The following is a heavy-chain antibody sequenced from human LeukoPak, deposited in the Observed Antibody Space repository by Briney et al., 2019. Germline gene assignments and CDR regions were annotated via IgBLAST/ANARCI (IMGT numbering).Heavy chain of an antibody. V-gene: IGHV4-4*07. CDR1: GGSISSYH. CDR3: ARGRGRDCSGGSCYSVNNWFDP. Sequence: SETLSLTCTVSGGSISSYHWSWIRQPAGKGLEWIGRIYTSGSTNYNPSLKSRVTMSVDTSKNQFSLKLSSVTAADTAVYYCARGRGRDCSGGSCYSVNNWFDPWGQGTLVTVSS. CDR2: IYTSGST. J-gene: IGHJ5*02. D-gene: IGHD2-15*01.